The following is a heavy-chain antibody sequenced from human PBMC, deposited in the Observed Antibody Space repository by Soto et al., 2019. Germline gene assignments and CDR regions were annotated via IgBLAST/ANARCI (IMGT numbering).Heavy chain of an antibody. CDR3: VRDWSTFWGMDV. J-gene: IGHJ6*02. CDR1: GFTFSSYA. CDR2: ISYDGSNK. V-gene: IGHV3-30-3*01. Sequence: GGSLRLSCAASGFTFSSYAMHWVRQAPGKGLEWVAVISYDGSNKYYADSVKGRFTISRDNSKNTLYLQMNNLRAEDTAVYYCVRDWSTFWGMDVWGQGTTVTV.